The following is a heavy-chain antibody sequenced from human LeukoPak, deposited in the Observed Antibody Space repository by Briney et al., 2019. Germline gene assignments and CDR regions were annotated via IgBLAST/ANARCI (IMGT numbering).Heavy chain of an antibody. CDR1: GFTFSGYA. CDR3: AKVGGGRIAAAGSHY. Sequence: GGSLRLSCAASGFTFSGYARTWVRQAPGKGLEWVGGVGGSGGSTFYADSVKGPYTISRDNSNNTLYLQMNSLRGEDTAVYYCAKVGGGRIAAAGSHYWGQGTLVTVSS. V-gene: IGHV3-23*01. CDR2: VGGSGGST. J-gene: IGHJ4*02. D-gene: IGHD6-13*01.